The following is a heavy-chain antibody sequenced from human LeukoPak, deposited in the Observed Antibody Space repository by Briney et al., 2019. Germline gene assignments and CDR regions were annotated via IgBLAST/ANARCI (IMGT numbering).Heavy chain of an antibody. CDR1: GYTFTSYD. CDR3: ARVEIAVAADYYYYYMDV. V-gene: IGHV1-8*01. D-gene: IGHD6-19*01. Sequence: ASVKVSCKASGYTFTSYDINWVRQATGQGLEWMGWMNPNSGNTGYAQKFQGRVTMTRNTSISTAYMELSSLRSEDTAVYYCARVEIAVAADYYYYYMDVWGKGTTVTVSS. CDR2: MNPNSGNT. J-gene: IGHJ6*03.